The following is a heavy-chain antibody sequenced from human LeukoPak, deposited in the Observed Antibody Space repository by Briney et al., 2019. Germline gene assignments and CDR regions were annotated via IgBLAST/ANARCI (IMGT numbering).Heavy chain of an antibody. D-gene: IGHD3-10*01. Sequence: PSETLSLTCTVSGGSISSYYWSWIRQPAGKGLEWIGRIYTSGSTNYNPSLKSRVTMSVDTSKNQFSLKLSSVTAADTAVYYCARAMYYYGSGSSNWFDPWGQGTLVTVSS. V-gene: IGHV4-4*07. CDR1: GGSISSYY. J-gene: IGHJ5*02. CDR2: IYTSGST. CDR3: ARAMYYYGSGSSNWFDP.